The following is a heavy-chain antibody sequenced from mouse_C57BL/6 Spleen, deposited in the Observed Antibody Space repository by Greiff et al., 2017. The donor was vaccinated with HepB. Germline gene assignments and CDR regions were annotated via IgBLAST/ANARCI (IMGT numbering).Heavy chain of an antibody. CDR2: IWSGGST. V-gene: IGHV2-2*01. Sequence: VQGVESGPGLVQPSQSLSITCTVSGFSLTSYGVHWVRQSPGKGLEWLGVIWSGGSTDYNAAFISRLSISKDNSKSQVFFKMNSLQADDTAIYYCAREGYYYGERYFDVWGTGTTVTVSS. J-gene: IGHJ1*03. D-gene: IGHD1-1*01. CDR1: GFSLTSYG. CDR3: AREGYYYGERYFDV.